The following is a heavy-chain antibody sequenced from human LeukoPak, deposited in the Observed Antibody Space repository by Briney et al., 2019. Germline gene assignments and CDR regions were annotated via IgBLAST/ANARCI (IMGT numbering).Heavy chain of an antibody. CDR2: IGWDGSST. J-gene: IGHJ4*02. D-gene: IGHD3-22*01. CDR1: GFTFDDYT. Sequence: AGGSLRLSCAASGFTFDDYTMHWVRQVPGKGLEWVSLIGWDGSSTSYADSMKGRFTISRDNSKNSLYLQMNSLRTEDTALYYCAKGSTDYDSSNYYLGYWGQGTLVTVSS. CDR3: AKGSTDYDSSNYYLGY. V-gene: IGHV3-43*01.